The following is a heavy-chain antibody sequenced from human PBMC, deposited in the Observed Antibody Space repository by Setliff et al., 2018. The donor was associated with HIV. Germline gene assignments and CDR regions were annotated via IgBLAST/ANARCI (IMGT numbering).Heavy chain of an antibody. CDR1: GNTFTGYY. J-gene: IGHJ5*02. CDR3: ARGRTYDSSGYIGNWFDP. V-gene: IGHV1-2*02. Sequence: ASVKVSCKACGNTFTGYYINWVRQAPGQGLEWMGCINLNTGNTNYAQKFQGRVIVTRDTSINTAYVELRSLRLDDTAVYFCARGRTYDSSGYIGNWFDPWGQGTLVTVSS. D-gene: IGHD3-22*01. CDR2: INLNTGNT.